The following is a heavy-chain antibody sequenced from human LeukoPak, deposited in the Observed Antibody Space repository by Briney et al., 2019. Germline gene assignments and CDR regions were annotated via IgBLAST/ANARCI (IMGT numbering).Heavy chain of an antibody. V-gene: IGHV4-59*01. J-gene: IGHJ4*02. CDR3: ARLGYYDSSGHHDY. CDR1: GGSISSYY. CDR2: IYYIGGT. Sequence: SETLSLTCTVSGGSISSYYWSWIRQPPGKGLEWMGYIYYIGGTNYNPSLKSRVTISVDTSKNQFSLKLSSVTATDTAADYCARLGYYDSSGHHDYWGQGTLVTVSS. D-gene: IGHD3-22*01.